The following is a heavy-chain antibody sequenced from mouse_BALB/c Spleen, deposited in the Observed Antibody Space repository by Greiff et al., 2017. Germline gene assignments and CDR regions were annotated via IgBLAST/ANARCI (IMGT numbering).Heavy chain of an antibody. V-gene: IGHV2-2*02. CDR3: ARNEHGNYDFDY. Sequence: VKLVESGPGLVQPSQSLSITCTVSGFSLTSYGVHWVRQSPGKGLEWLGVIWSGGSTDYNAAFISRLSISKDNSKSQVFFKMNSLQANDTAIYYCARNEHGNYDFDYWGQGTTLTVSS. D-gene: IGHD2-1*01. J-gene: IGHJ2*01. CDR1: GFSLTSYG. CDR2: IWSGGST.